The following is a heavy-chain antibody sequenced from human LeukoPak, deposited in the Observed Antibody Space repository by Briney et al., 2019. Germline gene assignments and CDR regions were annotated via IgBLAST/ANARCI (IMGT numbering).Heavy chain of an antibody. Sequence: SETLSLTCTVSGGSISSYYWSWIRQPPGKGLEWIGYIYFTGSTNYNPSLKSRVTISVDTSKNQFSLKLSSVTAADTAVYYCARTGSTVTMLYPFDHWGQGTLVTVSS. CDR3: ARTGSTVTMLYPFDH. D-gene: IGHD4-17*01. V-gene: IGHV4-59*01. J-gene: IGHJ4*02. CDR2: IYFTGST. CDR1: GGSISSYY.